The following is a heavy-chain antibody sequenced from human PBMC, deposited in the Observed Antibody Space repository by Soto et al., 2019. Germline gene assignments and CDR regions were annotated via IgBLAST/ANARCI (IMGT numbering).Heavy chain of an antibody. J-gene: IGHJ4*02. CDR1: GFTFSSYG. CDR2: IWYDGSYK. V-gene: IGHV3-33*01. Sequence: QVQLVESGGGVVQPGRSLRLSCVASGFTFSSYGMHWVRQAPGRGLEWVAIIWYDGSYKYYADSVKGRFTISRDNSKNTLYRQMNSLIVDDTAVYYCARGYLGDSSSWYGHFDYWGQGTLVTVSS. CDR3: ARGYLGDSSSWYGHFDY. D-gene: IGHD6-13*01.